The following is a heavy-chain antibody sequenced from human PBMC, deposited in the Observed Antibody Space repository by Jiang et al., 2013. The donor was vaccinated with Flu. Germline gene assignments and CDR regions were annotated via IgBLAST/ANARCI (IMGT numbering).Heavy chain of an antibody. CDR2: INAGNGNT. D-gene: IGHD1-26*01. CDR1: DYTFTSYA. CDR3: ARDPLVGAGGGFHYYYYGMDV. J-gene: IGHJ6*02. Sequence: QSGSELKKPGASVKVSWQRLLDYTFTSYAMHWVRQAPGQRLEWMGWINAGNGNTKYSQKFQGRVTITRDTSASTAYMELSSLRSEDTAVYYCARDPLVGAGGGFHYYYYGMDVWGQGTTVTVSS. V-gene: IGHV1-3*01.